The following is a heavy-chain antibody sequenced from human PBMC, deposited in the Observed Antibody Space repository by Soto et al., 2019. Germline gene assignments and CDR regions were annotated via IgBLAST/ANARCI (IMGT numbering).Heavy chain of an antibody. CDR2: IIPIFGTA. V-gene: IGHV1-69*13. CDR3: ALREAMVINYFDY. Sequence: SVKVSCKASGGTFSSYAISWVRQAPGQGLEWMGGIIPIFGTANYAQKFQGRVTITADESTSTAYMELSSLRSEDTAVYYCALREAMVINYFDYWGQGTLVTVSS. J-gene: IGHJ4*02. D-gene: IGHD5-18*01. CDR1: GGTFSSYA.